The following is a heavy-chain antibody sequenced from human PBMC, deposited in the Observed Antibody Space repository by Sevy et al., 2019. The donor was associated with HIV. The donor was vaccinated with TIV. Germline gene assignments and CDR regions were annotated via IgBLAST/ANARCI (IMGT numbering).Heavy chain of an antibody. CDR1: GFTLSIYA. Sequence: GGSLRLSCAASGFTLSIYAMSWVRQAPGKGLEWVSVISITGGSTYYADSVKGRFTISRDNSNNTLYLQMNTLRAEDTAVYYCAKDRVSGTYYTGDFDYWGQGALVTVSS. V-gene: IGHV3-23*01. D-gene: IGHD3-10*01. J-gene: IGHJ4*02. CDR3: AKDRVSGTYYTGDFDY. CDR2: ISITGGST.